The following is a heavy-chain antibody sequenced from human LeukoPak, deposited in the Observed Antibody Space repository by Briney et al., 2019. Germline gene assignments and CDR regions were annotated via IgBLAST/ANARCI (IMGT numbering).Heavy chain of an antibody. D-gene: IGHD2-21*02. CDR2: IYSGGST. J-gene: IGHJ1*01. CDR3: ARTDETAPAEDFQH. Sequence: PGGSLILSCAASGFSVSSNYMSWVRQAPGKGLEWGSVIYSGGSTYYADSVKGRFTISRDNSKNTLYLQMKSLRAEDTAVYYCARTDETAPAEDFQHWGQGTLVTVSS. V-gene: IGHV3-53*01. CDR1: GFSVSSNY.